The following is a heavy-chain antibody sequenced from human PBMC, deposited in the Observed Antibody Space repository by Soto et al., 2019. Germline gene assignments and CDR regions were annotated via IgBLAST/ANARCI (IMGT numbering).Heavy chain of an antibody. CDR2: IFYSGRT. CDR3: ATYLN. V-gene: IGHV4-39*01. D-gene: IGHD3-16*01. Sequence: QLQLQESSPGLVKPSETLSLTCSVSGGSISGSHYSWGWVRQRPGMGLEWIGNIFYSGRTSYNPSLRSRVTVSVDTSRNQFSLGLTSMTAADTAVYYCATYLNWGQGTLVTVSS. J-gene: IGHJ4*02. CDR1: GGSISGSHYS.